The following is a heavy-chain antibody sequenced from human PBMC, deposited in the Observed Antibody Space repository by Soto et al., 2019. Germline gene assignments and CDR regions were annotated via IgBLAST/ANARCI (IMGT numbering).Heavy chain of an antibody. CDR1: GGTFSSYA. CDR3: ARDDSSGYRWYFDL. J-gene: IGHJ2*01. CDR2: IIPIFGTA. V-gene: IGHV1-69*13. Sequence: ASVKVSCKASGGTFSSYAISWVRQAPGQGLEWMGGIIPIFGTANYAQKFQGRVTITADESTSTAYMELSSLRSEDTAVYYCARDDSSGYRWYFDLWGRGTLVTVSS. D-gene: IGHD3-22*01.